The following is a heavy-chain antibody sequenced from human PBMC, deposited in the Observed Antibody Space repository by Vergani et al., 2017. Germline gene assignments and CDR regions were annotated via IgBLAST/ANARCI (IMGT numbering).Heavy chain of an antibody. J-gene: IGHJ4*02. CDR2: IKSKTDGGTT. Sequence: EVQLVESGGGLVKPGGSLRLSCAASGFTFSNAWMSWVRQAPGKGLEWVGRIKSKTDGGTTDYAAPVKGRFTISRDDSKNTLYLQMNSLKTEDTAVYYCTTDSGQGYDSLTGYYKLDDYWGQGTLVTVSS. CDR1: GFTFSNAW. D-gene: IGHD3-9*01. CDR3: TTDSGQGYDSLTGYYKLDDY. V-gene: IGHV3-15*01.